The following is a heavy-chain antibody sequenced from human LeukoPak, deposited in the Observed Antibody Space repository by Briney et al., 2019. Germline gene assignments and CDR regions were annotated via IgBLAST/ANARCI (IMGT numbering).Heavy chain of an antibody. J-gene: IGHJ6*02. CDR1: GFTFSDSW. V-gene: IGHV3-7*01. CDR2: MNQDGSEK. D-gene: IGHD3-16*01. CDR3: ATYTHWVAGDV. Sequence: GRSLRLSCAASGFTFSDSWMSWVRQAPGKGLEWVANMNQDGSEKDYVDSVKGRFTISRDNARKSLYLQMSSLRAEDTAVYYCATYTHWVAGDVWGQGTTVTVSS.